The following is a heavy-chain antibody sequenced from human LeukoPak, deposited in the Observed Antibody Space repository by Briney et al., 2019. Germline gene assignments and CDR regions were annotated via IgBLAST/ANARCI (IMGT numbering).Heavy chain of an antibody. CDR1: GFTFSGSA. J-gene: IGHJ4*02. CDR3: TRHVDFDY. Sequence: PGGSLRLSCAASGFTFSGSAMHWVRQASGKGLEWVGRIRSKANSYAAAYAASVEGRFTISRDDSKNTAYLQMNSLKTEDTAVHYCTRHVDFDYWGQGTLVTVSS. V-gene: IGHV3-73*01. CDR2: IRSKANSYAA.